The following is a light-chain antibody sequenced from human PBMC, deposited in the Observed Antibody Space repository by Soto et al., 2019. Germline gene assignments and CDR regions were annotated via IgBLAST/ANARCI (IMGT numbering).Light chain of an antibody. J-gene: IGKJ3*01. Sequence: EIVLTQSPATLSLSPGERATLSCRASQSISTFLAWYQQKPGQAPRLLIFDVSMRATGIPARFSGSGSGTDFTLTISSLEPDDFAVYYCQHRSNWPPFTFGPGTKVDI. CDR1: QSISTF. CDR2: DVS. V-gene: IGKV3-11*01. CDR3: QHRSNWPPFT.